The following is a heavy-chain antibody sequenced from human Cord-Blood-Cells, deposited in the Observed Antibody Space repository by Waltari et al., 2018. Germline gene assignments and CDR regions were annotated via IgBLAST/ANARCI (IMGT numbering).Heavy chain of an antibody. Sequence: QVQLVQSGAEVKKPGSSVKVSCKASGGTFSSYAISWVRQAPGQGLEWMGGSIPIFGTANYAQKFQGRVTITADESTSTAYMELSSLRSEDTAVYYCARERKQLVRGEFDYWGQGTLVTVSS. D-gene: IGHD6-6*01. V-gene: IGHV1-69*01. J-gene: IGHJ4*02. CDR1: GGTFSSYA. CDR3: ARERKQLVRGEFDY. CDR2: SIPIFGTA.